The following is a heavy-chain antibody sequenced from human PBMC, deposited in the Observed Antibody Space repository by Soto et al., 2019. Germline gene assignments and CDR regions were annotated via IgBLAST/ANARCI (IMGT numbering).Heavy chain of an antibody. CDR3: VSPSDTARTPGFDY. CDR1: GFTFSTYS. J-gene: IGHJ4*02. CDR2: IGSSTSYI. Sequence: PGGSLRLSCAASGFTFSTYSMNWVRQAPGKGLEWVSSIGSSTSYIYYADSVKGRFTISRDNANNSLYLQMNSLRAEDTAVYYCVSPSDTARTPGFDYWGRGTLVTVSS. V-gene: IGHV3-21*01. D-gene: IGHD5-18*01.